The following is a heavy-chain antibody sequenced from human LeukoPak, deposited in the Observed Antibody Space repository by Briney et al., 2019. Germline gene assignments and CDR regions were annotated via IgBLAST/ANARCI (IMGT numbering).Heavy chain of an antibody. D-gene: IGHD3-10*01. J-gene: IGHJ4*02. V-gene: IGHV3-23*01. CDR2: ISGGGGST. CDR3: AKTPWTNYGSFDY. Sequence: GGSLRLSCAASGFTFSNAWMSWVRQAPGKGLQWVSAISGGGGSTYYADSVKGRFTISRDNSKNTLYLQMNSLRAEDTAVYYCAKTPWTNYGSFDYWGQGTLVTVTS. CDR1: GFTFSNAW.